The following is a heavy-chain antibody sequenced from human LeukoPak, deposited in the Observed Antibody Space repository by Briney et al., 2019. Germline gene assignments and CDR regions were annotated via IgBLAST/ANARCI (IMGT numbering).Heavy chain of an antibody. CDR1: GGSIGSDY. CDR3: ARHGLYYYDSSGYYDY. D-gene: IGHD3-22*01. V-gene: IGHV4-4*07. CDR2: IHTSGST. Sequence: SETLSLTCIVPGGSIGSDYWSWIRQPAGKGLEWIGRIHTSGSTNYNPSLKSRVTISVDTSKNQFSLKLSSVTAADTAVYYCARHGLYYYDSSGYYDYWGQGTLVTVSS. J-gene: IGHJ4*02.